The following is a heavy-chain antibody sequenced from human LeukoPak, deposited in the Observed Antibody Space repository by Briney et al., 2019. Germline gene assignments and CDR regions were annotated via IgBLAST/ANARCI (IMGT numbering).Heavy chain of an antibody. CDR3: AKRGVVIRVILVGFHKEAYYFDS. J-gene: IGHJ4*02. V-gene: IGHV3-7*03. Sequence: PGGSLRLSCAASGFTFSSYWMSWVRQAPGKGLEWVANIKQDGSEKHYVDSVKGRFTIARDNAKNTLFLQMNSLRVEDTAVYFCAKRGVVIRVILVGFHKEAYYFDSWGQGALVTVSS. D-gene: IGHD3-22*01. CDR2: IKQDGSEK. CDR1: GFTFSSYW.